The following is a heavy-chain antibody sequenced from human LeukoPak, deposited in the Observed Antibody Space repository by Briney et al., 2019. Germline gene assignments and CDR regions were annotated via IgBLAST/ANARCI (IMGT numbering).Heavy chain of an antibody. Sequence: GGSLRLSCAASGFTVSSNYMSWVRQAPGKGLEWVSVIYSGGSTYYADSVKGRFTISRDNSKNTLYLQMNSLRAEDTAVYYCAKGARGTMIVVVTGLFDYWGQGTLVTVSS. CDR3: AKGARGTMIVVVTGLFDY. V-gene: IGHV3-53*01. J-gene: IGHJ4*02. D-gene: IGHD3-22*01. CDR2: IYSGGST. CDR1: GFTVSSNY.